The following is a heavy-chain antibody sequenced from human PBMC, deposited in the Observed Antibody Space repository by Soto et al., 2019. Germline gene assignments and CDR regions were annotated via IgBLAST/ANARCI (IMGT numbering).Heavy chain of an antibody. CDR2: ISYDGSNK. Sequence: GRSLRLSCAASGFTFSSYAMHWVRQAPGKGLEWVAVISYDGSNKYYADSVKGRFTISRDNSKNTLYLQMNSLRAEDTAVYYCAREITMIVVVINGYFDYWGQGTLVTVSS. D-gene: IGHD3-22*01. J-gene: IGHJ4*02. CDR1: GFTFSSYA. CDR3: AREITMIVVVINGYFDY. V-gene: IGHV3-30-3*01.